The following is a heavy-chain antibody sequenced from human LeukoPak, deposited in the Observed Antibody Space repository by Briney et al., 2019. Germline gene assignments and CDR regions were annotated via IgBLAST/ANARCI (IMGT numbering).Heavy chain of an antibody. Sequence: GRSLRLSCAASGFTYSSYGMHWVRQAPGKGLEWVAVIWYDGSNKYYADSVKGRFTISRDNSKNTLYLQMNSLGAEDTAVYYCARGQLRYFDWLLFWGQGTLVTVSS. V-gene: IGHV3-33*01. CDR3: ARGQLRYFDWLLF. CDR2: IWYDGSNK. D-gene: IGHD3-9*01. CDR1: GFTYSSYG. J-gene: IGHJ4*02.